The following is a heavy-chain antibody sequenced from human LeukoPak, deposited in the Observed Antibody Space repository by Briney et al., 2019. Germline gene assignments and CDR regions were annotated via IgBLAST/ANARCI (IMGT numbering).Heavy chain of an antibody. D-gene: IGHD3-9*01. CDR3: ARHQLRYSTHNWFDP. CDR1: GGSISSSSYY. CDR2: IYYSGST. V-gene: IGHV4-39*01. J-gene: IGHJ5*02. Sequence: PSETLSLTCTVSGGSISSSSYYWGWIRQPPGKGLEWIGSIYYSGSTYYNPSLKSRVTISVDTSKNQFSLKLSSVTAADTAVYYCARHQLRYSTHNWFDPWGQGTLVTVSS.